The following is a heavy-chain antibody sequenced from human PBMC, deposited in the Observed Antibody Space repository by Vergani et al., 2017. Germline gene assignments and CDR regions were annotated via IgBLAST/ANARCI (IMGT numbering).Heavy chain of an antibody. Sequence: QVQVVPSGAEVKKSGASVKVSCKTSVYTFSKYYMHWVRPAPGQGLEWMGIINPSGGHTNYAQKFQGRVTMSRDTSTSTVYMELSSLRSEDTAIYYCARGDYGILNGYLYWGQGALVIVSA. CDR1: VYTFSKYY. CDR2: INPSGGHT. D-gene: IGHD3-9*01. CDR3: ARGDYGILNGYLY. J-gene: IGHJ4*02. V-gene: IGHV1-46*03.